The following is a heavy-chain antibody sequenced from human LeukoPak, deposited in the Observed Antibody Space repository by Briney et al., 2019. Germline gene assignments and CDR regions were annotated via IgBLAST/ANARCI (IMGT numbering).Heavy chain of an antibody. D-gene: IGHD3-3*01. Sequence: GGSLRLSCTTSGFTFSSYGMHWVRQAPGKGLEWVAFMRYDGNNKYYADSVKGRFTISRDNSKNTLYLQMNSLRSEDTAMYYCAKEEWNTLGDYWGQGTMVTVSS. J-gene: IGHJ4*02. V-gene: IGHV3-30*02. CDR2: MRYDGNNK. CDR3: AKEEWNTLGDY. CDR1: GFTFSSYG.